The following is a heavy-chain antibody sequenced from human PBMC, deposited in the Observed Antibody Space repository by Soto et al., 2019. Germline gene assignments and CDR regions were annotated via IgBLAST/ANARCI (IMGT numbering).Heavy chain of an antibody. CDR2: IIPIFGTA. D-gene: IGHD3-3*01. CDR3: ARDQARTIFGVVIHYYYYGMDV. V-gene: IGHV1-69*13. CDR1: GGTFSSYA. Sequence: VKVSCKASGGTFSSYAISWARQAPGQGLEWMGGIIPIFGTANYAQKFQGRVTITADESTSTAYMELSSLRSEDTAVYYCARDQARTIFGVVIHYYYYGMDVWGQGTTVTVSS. J-gene: IGHJ6*02.